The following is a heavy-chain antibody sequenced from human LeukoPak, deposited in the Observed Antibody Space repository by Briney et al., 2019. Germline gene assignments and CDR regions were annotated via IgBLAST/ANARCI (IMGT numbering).Heavy chain of an antibody. CDR3: ARRAYCGGDCTRAYYSYYAMDV. D-gene: IGHD2-21*02. V-gene: IGHV5-51*01. J-gene: IGHJ6*02. CDR2: IYPGDSDT. Sequence: GESLQISCKGSGYTFNTYLIVWVRQMPGKGLEWMGTIYPGDSDTRYSPSFQGQVTISADKSITTAYLQWSSLKASDTAVYYCARRAYCGGDCTRAYYSYYAMDVWGQETTVTVSS. CDR1: GYTFNTYL.